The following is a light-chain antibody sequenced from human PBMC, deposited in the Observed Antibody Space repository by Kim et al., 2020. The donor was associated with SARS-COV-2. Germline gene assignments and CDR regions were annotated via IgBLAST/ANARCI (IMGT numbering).Light chain of an antibody. J-gene: IGKJ4*01. CDR1: QSINAY. V-gene: IGKV1-39*01. Sequence: DIQMTQSPSSLAASVGDRVTITCRASQSINAYLNWYQQKPGKAPKLLIYAASTLQSGVPSRFSGSGSGTDFTLTINSLQTEDFATYYCQQSHTAPLLTFGGGTKLVI. CDR3: QQSHTAPLLT. CDR2: AAS.